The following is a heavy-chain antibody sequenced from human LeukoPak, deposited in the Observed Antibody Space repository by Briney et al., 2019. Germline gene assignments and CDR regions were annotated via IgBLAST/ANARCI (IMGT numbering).Heavy chain of an antibody. D-gene: IGHD4-17*01. Sequence: SETLSLTCTVSGGSISSYYWSWIRQPPGKGLEWIGYIYYSGSTNYNPSLKSRVTISVDTSKNQFSLKLSSVTAADTAVYYCARALYGDYFYFDYRGQGTLVTVSS. CDR2: IYYSGST. J-gene: IGHJ4*02. CDR1: GGSISSYY. CDR3: ARALYGDYFYFDY. V-gene: IGHV4-59*01.